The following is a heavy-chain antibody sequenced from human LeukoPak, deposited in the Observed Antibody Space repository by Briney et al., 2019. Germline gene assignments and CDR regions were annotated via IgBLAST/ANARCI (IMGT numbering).Heavy chain of an antibody. J-gene: IGHJ4*02. CDR3: AKASAIDY. CDR1: EFTFSGYD. CDR2: IRCDGSNK. Sequence: QPGGSLRLSCAASEFTFSGYDMHWVRQAPGKGLEWVAFIRCDGSNKYYTDSVKGRFTISRDNSKNTLYLQMNSLRPEDTAVYYCAKASAIDYWGQGTLVTVSS. V-gene: IGHV3-30*02.